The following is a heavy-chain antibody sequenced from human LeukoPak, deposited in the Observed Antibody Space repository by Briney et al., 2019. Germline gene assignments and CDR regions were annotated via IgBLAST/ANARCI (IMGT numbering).Heavy chain of an antibody. CDR2: IYTDGST. CDR3: AARPDSNRGPYDY. J-gene: IGHJ4*02. D-gene: IGHD1/OR15-1a*01. Sequence: GGSLRLSRAASGYSVSDKPMNWVRQAAAKGLEWVSVIYTDGSTHCSESVRGRFYISRDNSKNTLYLQMNSLGAEDTAVYYCAARPDSNRGPYDYWGQGTLVTVSS. CDR1: GYSVSDKP. V-gene: IGHV3-66*01.